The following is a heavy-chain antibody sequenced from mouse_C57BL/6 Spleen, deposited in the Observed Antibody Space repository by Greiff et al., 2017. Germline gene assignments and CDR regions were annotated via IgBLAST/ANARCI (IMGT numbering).Heavy chain of an antibody. V-gene: IGHV1-64*01. CDR2: IHPNSGST. CDR1: GYTFTSYW. Sequence: QVQLKQPGAELVKPGASVKLSCKASGYTFTSYWMHWVKQRPGQGLEWIGMIHPNSGSTNYNEKFKSKATLTVDKSSSTAYMQLSSLTSEDSAVYYCARYYGSSYSYYAMDYWGQGTSVTVSS. D-gene: IGHD1-1*01. CDR3: ARYYGSSYSYYAMDY. J-gene: IGHJ4*01.